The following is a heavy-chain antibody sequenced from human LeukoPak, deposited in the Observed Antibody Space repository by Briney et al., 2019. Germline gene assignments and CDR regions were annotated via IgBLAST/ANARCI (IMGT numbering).Heavy chain of an antibody. CDR3: ARDSGSRLGELSSD. D-gene: IGHD3-16*02. CDR2: IKDDGSEK. J-gene: IGHJ4*02. V-gene: IGHV3-7*04. Sequence: GGSLRLSCEASGFTFSSFAMSWVRQAPGKGLEWVANIKDDGSEKYYVDSVKGRFTISRDNSQNSLYLHMNSLRAEDTAVYFCARDSGSRLGELSSDWGQGTLVTVSS. CDR1: GFTFSSFA.